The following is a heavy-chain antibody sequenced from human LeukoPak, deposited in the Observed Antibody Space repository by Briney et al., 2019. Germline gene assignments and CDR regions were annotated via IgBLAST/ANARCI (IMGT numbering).Heavy chain of an antibody. Sequence: ASVKVSCKASGYTFTGYYMHWVRQAPGQGLEWMGWINPNSGGTNYAQKFQGRVTMTRDTSISTAYMELSRLRSDDTAVYYSARETYYYDSSGYYRLAGWFDPWGQGTLVTVSS. CDR2: INPNSGGT. J-gene: IGHJ5*02. D-gene: IGHD3-22*01. CDR1: GYTFTGYY. V-gene: IGHV1-2*02. CDR3: ARETYYYDSSGYYRLAGWFDP.